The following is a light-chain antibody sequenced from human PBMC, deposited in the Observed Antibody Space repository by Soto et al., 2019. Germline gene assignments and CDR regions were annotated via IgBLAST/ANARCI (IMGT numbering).Light chain of an antibody. J-gene: IGKJ2*01. CDR3: QQRSNWPHT. CDR2: DAS. V-gene: IGKV3-11*01. CDR1: QSDSSY. Sequence: EIVLTQSPATLSLSPGERATLSCRASQSDSSYLACYQHKPGQAPRLLIYDASNRATGIPARFSGSGSGTDFTLTISSLEPEDFAVYYCQQRSNWPHTFGPGTKLEIK.